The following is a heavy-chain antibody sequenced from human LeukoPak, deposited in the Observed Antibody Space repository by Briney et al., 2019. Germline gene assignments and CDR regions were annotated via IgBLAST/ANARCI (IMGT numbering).Heavy chain of an antibody. CDR1: GYTFTGYY. Sequence: ASVKVSCKASGYTFTGYYMHWVRQAPGQGLEWMGRINPNSGGTNYAQKFQGRVTMTRDTSISTAYLELRRLRSEDTAVYYCARASGIMGAFDIWGQGTMVTVSS. J-gene: IGHJ3*02. CDR3: ARASGIMGAFDI. V-gene: IGHV1-2*06. D-gene: IGHD3-10*01. CDR2: INPNSGGT.